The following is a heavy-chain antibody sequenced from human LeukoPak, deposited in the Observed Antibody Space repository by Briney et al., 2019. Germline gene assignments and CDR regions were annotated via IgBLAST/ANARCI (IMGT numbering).Heavy chain of an antibody. D-gene: IGHD2-21*02. V-gene: IGHV1-69*06. CDR3: ARGRAYCGGDCYCLDY. Sequence: SVKVSCKASGGTFSSYAISWVRQAPGQGLEWMGGIISIFGTANYAQKFQGRVTITADKSTSTAYMELSSLRSEDTAVYYCARGRAYCGGDCYCLDYWGQGTLVTVSS. J-gene: IGHJ4*02. CDR2: IISIFGTA. CDR1: GGTFSSYA.